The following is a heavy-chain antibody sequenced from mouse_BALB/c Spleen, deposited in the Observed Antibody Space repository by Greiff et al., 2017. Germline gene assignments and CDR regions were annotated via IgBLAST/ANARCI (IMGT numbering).Heavy chain of an antibody. D-gene: IGHD1-1*01. J-gene: IGHJ4*01. CDR2: IWAGGST. CDR1: GFSLTSYG. Sequence: VHLVESGPGLVAPSQSLSITCTVSGFSLTSYGVHWVRQPPGKGLEWLGVIWAGGSTNYNSALMSRLSISKDNSKSQVFLKMNSLQTDDTAMYYCARELPYYYAMDYWGQGTSVTVSS. CDR3: ARELPYYYAMDY. V-gene: IGHV2-9*02.